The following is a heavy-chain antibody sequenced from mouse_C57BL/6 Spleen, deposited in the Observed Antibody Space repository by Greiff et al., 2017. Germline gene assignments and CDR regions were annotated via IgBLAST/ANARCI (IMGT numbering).Heavy chain of an antibody. CDR1: GYTFTSYW. D-gene: IGHD4-1*02. CDR3: AINWYAFDY. Sequence: VKLQQPGAELVMPGASVKLSCKASGYTFTSYWMHWVKQRPGQGLEWIGEIDPSDSYTNYNQKFKGKSTLTVDKSSSTAYMQLSSLTSEDSAVYYCAINWYAFDYWGQGTTLTVSS. V-gene: IGHV1-69*01. CDR2: IDPSDSYT. J-gene: IGHJ2*01.